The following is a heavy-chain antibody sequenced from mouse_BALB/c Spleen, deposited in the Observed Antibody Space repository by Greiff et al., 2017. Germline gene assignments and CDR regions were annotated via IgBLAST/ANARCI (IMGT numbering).Heavy chain of an antibody. D-gene: IGHD1-2*01. CDR3: ARCNYNGYPAMDY. Sequence: VQLKQSGPELVKPGASVKMSCKASGYTFTSYVMHWVKQKPGQGLEWIGYINPYNDGTKYNEKFKGKATLTSDKSSSTAYMELSSLTSEDSAVYYCARCNYNGYPAMDYWGQGTSVTVSS. CDR1: GYTFTSYV. J-gene: IGHJ4*01. V-gene: IGHV1-14*01. CDR2: INPYNDGT.